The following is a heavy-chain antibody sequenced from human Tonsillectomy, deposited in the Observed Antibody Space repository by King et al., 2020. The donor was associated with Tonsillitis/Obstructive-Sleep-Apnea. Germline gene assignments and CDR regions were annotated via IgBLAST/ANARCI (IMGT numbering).Heavy chain of an antibody. CDR3: AKGVLGYCSSTSCYTQDV. J-gene: IGHJ6*04. Sequence: VQLVESWGGLVQPGGSLRLSWAASGFTFSSYAMSWVRLAPGKGLGWVSAISGSGVSTYYADSVKGRFTIPRDNSKNTLYLQMNSLRAEDTAVYYCAKGVLGYCSSTSCYTQDVWGKGTTVTVSS. CDR1: GFTFSSYA. D-gene: IGHD2-2*02. V-gene: IGHV3-23*04. CDR2: ISGSGVST.